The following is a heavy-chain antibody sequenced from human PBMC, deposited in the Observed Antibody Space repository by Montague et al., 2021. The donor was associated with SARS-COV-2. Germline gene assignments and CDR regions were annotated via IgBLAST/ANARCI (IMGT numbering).Heavy chain of an antibody. CDR3: AGMLVPYYGMDV. V-gene: IGHV3-33*01. CDR2: IWYDGSNK. D-gene: IGHD6-13*01. CDR1: GFTLSSYG. J-gene: IGHJ6*02. Sequence: SLRLSCAASGFTLSSYGMHWVRQAPGKGLEWVAVIWYDGSNKYYADSVKGRFTISRDNSKNTLYLQMNSLRAEDTAVYYCAGMLVPYYGMDVWGQGTTVTVPS.